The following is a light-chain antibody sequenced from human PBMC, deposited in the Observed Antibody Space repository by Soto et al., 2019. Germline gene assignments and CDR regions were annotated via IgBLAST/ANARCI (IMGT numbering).Light chain of an antibody. CDR3: QHYNSDPWT. CDR1: QTIRRW. J-gene: IGKJ1*01. CDR2: DAS. Sequence: DIEMTQSPSTLSASVGDRVTITCRASQTIRRWLAWYQQRPGKAPKVLIYDASTLESGVPARFSGSGSETQFSFTFSSLQPEDSATYYCQHYNSDPWTFGQGTKVDIK. V-gene: IGKV1-5*01.